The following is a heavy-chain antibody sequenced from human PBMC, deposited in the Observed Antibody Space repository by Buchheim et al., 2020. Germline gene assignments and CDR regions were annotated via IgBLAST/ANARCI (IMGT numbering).Heavy chain of an antibody. CDR1: GFTFSSYA. CDR2: ISGSGGST. CDR3: AKDLTYYDFWSGYPPLRPGAYFDY. D-gene: IGHD3-3*01. V-gene: IGHV3-23*01. Sequence: EVQLLESGGGLVQPGGSLRLSCAASGFTFSSYAMSWVRQAPGKGLEWVSAISGSGGSTYYADSVKGRFTISRDNSKNTLYLQMNSLRAEDTAVYYCAKDLTYYDFWSGYPPLRPGAYFDYWGQGTL. J-gene: IGHJ4*02.